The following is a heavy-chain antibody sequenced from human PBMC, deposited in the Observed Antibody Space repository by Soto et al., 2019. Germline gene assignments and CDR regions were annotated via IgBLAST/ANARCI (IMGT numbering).Heavy chain of an antibody. D-gene: IGHD6-25*01. CDR2: INPNVGGT. CDR1: GYKFINHY. Sequence: QVQLVQSGAEVKKPGASVKVSCKASGYKFINHYMHWVRQAPGVGLEWMGIINPNVGGTDYAQKFQDRVTMTTDTYMNTVNMELSSLTSEDTAVYFCASDSSAAATSYSFDNWGQGTLVAVSP. CDR3: ASDSSAAATSYSFDN. J-gene: IGHJ4*02. V-gene: IGHV1-46*01.